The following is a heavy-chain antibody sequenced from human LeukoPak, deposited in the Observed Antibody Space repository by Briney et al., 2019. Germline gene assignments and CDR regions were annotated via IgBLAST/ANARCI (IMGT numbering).Heavy chain of an antibody. V-gene: IGHV4-39*07. Sequence: SETLSLTCTVSGDSISSITYYWGWIRQPPGKGLEWIGNLYYSGSTYYNPSLKSRVTISVDTSKNQFSLKLSSVTAADTAVYYCARDQPPPTTIAAAGTGWFDPWGQGTLVTVSS. CDR3: ARDQPPPTTIAAAGTGWFDP. J-gene: IGHJ5*02. CDR1: GDSISSITYY. D-gene: IGHD6-13*01. CDR2: LYYSGST.